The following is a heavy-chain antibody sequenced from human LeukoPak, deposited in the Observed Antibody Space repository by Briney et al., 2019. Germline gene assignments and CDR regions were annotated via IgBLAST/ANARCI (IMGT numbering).Heavy chain of an antibody. J-gene: IGHJ4*02. D-gene: IGHD1-26*01. CDR3: AKGDSGSYYGGDYFDY. V-gene: IGHV3-23*01. Sequence: GGSLRLSCAASGFTFSSYAMSWVRQAPGKGLEWVSAISGSGGSPYYADSAKGRFTISRDNSKHTLYLQMNSLRAEDTAVYYCAKGDSGSYYGGDYFDYWGQGTLVTVSS. CDR2: ISGSGGSP. CDR1: GFTFSSYA.